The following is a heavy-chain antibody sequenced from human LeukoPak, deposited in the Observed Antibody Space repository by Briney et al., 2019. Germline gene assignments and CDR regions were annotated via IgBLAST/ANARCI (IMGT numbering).Heavy chain of an antibody. V-gene: IGHV4-39*01. CDR2: IYYSGST. CDR1: GGSISSSSYY. D-gene: IGHD2-21*02. J-gene: IGHJ4*02. CDR3: AKALLCGGDCYPPYYFDY. Sequence: SETLSLTCTVSGGSISSSSYYWGWIRQPPGKGLEWIGSIYYSGSTYYNPSLKSRVTISVDTAKNLFSLKLSSVTAADTAVYYCAKALLCGGDCYPPYYFDYWGQGTLVTVSS.